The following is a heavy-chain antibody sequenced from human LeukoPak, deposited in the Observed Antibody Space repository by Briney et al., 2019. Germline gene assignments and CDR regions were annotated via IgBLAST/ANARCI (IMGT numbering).Heavy chain of an antibody. Sequence: GSLRLSCAASGFTFSNYAMSWVRQAPGKGLEWVSTISASGGSTYYADFVKGRFTISRDNSKNTLFLQMNSLRAEDTAVYYCANSHWYYSDSSGYFNDGFDIWGQGTMVTVSS. CDR1: GFTFSNYA. J-gene: IGHJ3*02. V-gene: IGHV3-23*01. CDR2: ISASGGST. D-gene: IGHD3-22*01. CDR3: ANSHWYYSDSSGYFNDGFDI.